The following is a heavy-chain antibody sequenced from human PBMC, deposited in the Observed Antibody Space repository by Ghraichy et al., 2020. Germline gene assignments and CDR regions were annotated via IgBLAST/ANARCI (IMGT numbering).Heavy chain of an antibody. D-gene: IGHD3-10*01. J-gene: IGHJ4*02. CDR1: GGSITSSSYH. V-gene: IGHV4-39*01. CDR2: TYYRGSN. CDR3: ARHLSPNYYGSGSYQFDY. Sequence: SDTLSLTCSVSGGSITSSSYHWGWIRQSPGKGLEWIGSTYYRGSNYYNPSLKSRVTISVDTSKNQFSLELSSVTAADTALYYCARHLSPNYYGSGSYQFDYWGQGTLVTVSS.